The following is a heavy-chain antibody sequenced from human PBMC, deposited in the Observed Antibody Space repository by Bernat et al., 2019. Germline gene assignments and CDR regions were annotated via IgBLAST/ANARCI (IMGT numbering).Heavy chain of an antibody. J-gene: IGHJ5*02. D-gene: IGHD4-17*01. CDR3: AKELRSSENWFDP. V-gene: IGHV3-23*01. CDR2: ISGSGFSP. Sequence: VHLLESGGGLVQPGGSLRLSCSASAFTFSTYAMNWVRQAPGKGLEWVSTISGSGFSPYYADSVKGRFTISRDNSKNTLSLQMNSLRAEDTAVYYCAKELRSSENWFDPWGQGTLVTVSS. CDR1: AFTFSTYA.